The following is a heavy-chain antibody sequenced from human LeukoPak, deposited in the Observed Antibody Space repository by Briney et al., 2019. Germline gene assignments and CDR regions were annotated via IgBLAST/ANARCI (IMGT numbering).Heavy chain of an antibody. CDR1: GGTFSSYA. CDR3: ARGVVPAAIFDGFDP. J-gene: IGHJ5*02. V-gene: IGHV1-69*13. Sequence: ASVKVSCKASGGTFSSYAISWVRQAPGQGLEWMGGIIPIFGTANYAQKFQGRVTITADESTSTAYMELGSLRSEDTAVYYCARGVVPAAIFDGFDPWGQGILVTVSS. CDR2: IIPIFGTA. D-gene: IGHD2-2*02.